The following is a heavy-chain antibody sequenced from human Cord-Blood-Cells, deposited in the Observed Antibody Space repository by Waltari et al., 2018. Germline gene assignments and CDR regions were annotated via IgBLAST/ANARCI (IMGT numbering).Heavy chain of an antibody. V-gene: IGHV3-73*02. CDR1: GFTFSGAA. J-gene: IGHJ4*02. CDR3: TRLSGSYGY. D-gene: IGHD1-26*01. Sequence: EVQLVESGGGLVQPGGSLKLSCAASGFTFSGAAMHWVRQASGKGLEWVGRIRSKANSYATAYAASVKGRFTISRDDSKNTAYLQMNSLKTEDTAVYYCTRLSGSYGYWGQGTLVTVSS. CDR2: IRSKANSYAT.